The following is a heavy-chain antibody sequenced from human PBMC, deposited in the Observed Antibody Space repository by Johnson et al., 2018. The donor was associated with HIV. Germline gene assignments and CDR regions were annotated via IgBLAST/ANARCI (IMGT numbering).Heavy chain of an antibody. CDR3: AKDMEESSGDYGAVDI. D-gene: IGHD3-22*01. Sequence: QVQLVESGGGLVQPGGSLRLSCAASGFTFSDYYMSWIRQAPGKGLEWVSYISSSGSTIYYADSVKGRFTISRDNAKNSLYLQMNSLRTEDTALYYCAKDMEESSGDYGAVDIWGQGTMVTGSS. CDR2: ISSSGSTI. CDR1: GFTFSDYY. V-gene: IGHV3-11*01. J-gene: IGHJ3*02.